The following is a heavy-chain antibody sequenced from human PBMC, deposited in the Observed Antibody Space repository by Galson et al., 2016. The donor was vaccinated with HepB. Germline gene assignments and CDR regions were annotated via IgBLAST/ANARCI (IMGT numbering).Heavy chain of an antibody. Sequence: SLRLSCAASGFTFSLYAMHWVRQAPGKGLEWVAIVSFDGDFKADSVKGRFTISRDNSRNTLYLQMNSLTTEDTAVYFCTRRDYYGSGIPGAAFDIWGQGTWSPSLQ. D-gene: IGHD3-10*01. CDR1: GFTFSLYA. J-gene: IGHJ3*02. CDR3: TRRDYYGSGIPGAAFDI. V-gene: IGHV3-30*04. CDR2: VSFDGDFK.